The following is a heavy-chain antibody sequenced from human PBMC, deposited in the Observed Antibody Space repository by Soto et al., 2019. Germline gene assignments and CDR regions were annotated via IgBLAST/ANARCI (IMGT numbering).Heavy chain of an antibody. CDR1: GYTFTNYG. D-gene: IGHD3-22*01. CDR2: INAGNGDT. CDR3: ARNGHSGSYDY. V-gene: IGHV1-3*01. Sequence: ASVKVSCKASGYTFTNYGIHWVRQAPGQRLEWMGWINAGNGDTKYSENFQGRVTITRDTSASTVYLDLSSLSSEDTAFYYCARNGHSGSYDYCGQGNLVTVSS. J-gene: IGHJ4*02.